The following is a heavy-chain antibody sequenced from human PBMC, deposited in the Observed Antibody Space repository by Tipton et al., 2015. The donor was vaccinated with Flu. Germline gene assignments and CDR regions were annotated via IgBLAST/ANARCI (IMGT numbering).Heavy chain of an antibody. V-gene: IGHV1-18*01. Sequence: QLVQSGAEVKKPGASVQVSCKTSGYTFTHYGVTWVRRAPGQGLEWMGWISGFNGNSHPAQKFQGRLTMTTDTSTSTVYMELRSLSSDDTALYSCARDGSGEMTTSAVSFVFDYWGQGTLVTVSS. CDR2: ISGFNGNS. CDR1: GYTFTHYG. D-gene: IGHD5-24*01. J-gene: IGHJ4*02. CDR3: ARDGSGEMTTSAVSFVFDY.